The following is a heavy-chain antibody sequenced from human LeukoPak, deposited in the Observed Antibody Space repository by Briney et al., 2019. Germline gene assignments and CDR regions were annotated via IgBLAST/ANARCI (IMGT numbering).Heavy chain of an antibody. Sequence: PSETLSLTCTVSVGSISSSSYYWGWIRQPPGKGLEWIGSIYYSGSTYYNPSLKSRVTISVDTSKNQFSLKLSSVTAADTAVYYCARPGYYGSGSYYNGHFDYWGQGTLVTVSS. D-gene: IGHD3-10*01. CDR2: IYYSGST. V-gene: IGHV4-39*01. CDR1: VGSISSSSYY. CDR3: ARPGYYGSGSYYNGHFDY. J-gene: IGHJ4*02.